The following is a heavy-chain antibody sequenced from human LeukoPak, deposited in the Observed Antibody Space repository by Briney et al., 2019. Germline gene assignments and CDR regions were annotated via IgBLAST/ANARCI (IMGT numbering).Heavy chain of an antibody. CDR3: AREAVANSFGY. CDR1: GASISSYY. D-gene: IGHD6-19*01. V-gene: IGHV4-4*07. J-gene: IGHJ4*02. CDR2: IYTSGST. Sequence: SETLSLTCTVSGASISSYYYNWIRQTAGKGLEWIGRIYTSGSTNYNPSLKSRVTMSVDTSKNQFSLKLSSVTAADTAVYYCAREAVANSFGYWGQGTLVTVSS.